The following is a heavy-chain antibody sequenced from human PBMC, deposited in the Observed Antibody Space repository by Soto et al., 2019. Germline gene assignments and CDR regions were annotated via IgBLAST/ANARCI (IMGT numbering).Heavy chain of an antibody. V-gene: IGHV4-4*07. CDR1: GDSFSNYY. CDR2: IYPTGST. D-gene: IGHD2-2*01. Sequence: NPSETLSLTCTVSGDSFSNYYCNWVRKSAGKGLEWIGRIYPTGSTTYNPSLKSRLTMSVDTSKNQFSLRLTSMTAADTAVYYCATGRSEVVPGAMDTWGQGTLVTVSS. CDR3: ATGRSEVVPGAMDT. J-gene: IGHJ5*02.